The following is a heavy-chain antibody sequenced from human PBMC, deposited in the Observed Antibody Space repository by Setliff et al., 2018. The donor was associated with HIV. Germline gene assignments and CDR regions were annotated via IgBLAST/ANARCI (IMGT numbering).Heavy chain of an antibody. J-gene: IGHJ3*02. CDR2: IRYDGSNK. Sequence: PGGSLRLSCAASGFTFSSYGMHWVRQAPGKGLEWVAFIRYDGSNKYYVDSVKGRVTISRDNSKNTVDLQMNSLRAEDTAVYYCAKDGDYSNWDYDAFDIWGQGTMVTVSS. CDR3: AKDGDYSNWDYDAFDI. V-gene: IGHV3-30*02. CDR1: GFTFSSYG. D-gene: IGHD1-7*01.